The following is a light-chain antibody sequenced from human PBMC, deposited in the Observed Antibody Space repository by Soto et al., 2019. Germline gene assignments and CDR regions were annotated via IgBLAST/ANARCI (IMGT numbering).Light chain of an antibody. Sequence: QSVLTQPPSVSGAPGQRVTISCTGSSSNLGAGFDVHWYQQFPGTAPKLPIYATNSRPSGVPERFSGSKSGTSASLAVTGLLAEDEAEYFCLSYDSNLRGFVFGTGTKVTVL. CDR3: LSYDSNLRGFV. CDR2: ATN. V-gene: IGLV1-40*01. J-gene: IGLJ1*01. CDR1: SSNLGAGFD.